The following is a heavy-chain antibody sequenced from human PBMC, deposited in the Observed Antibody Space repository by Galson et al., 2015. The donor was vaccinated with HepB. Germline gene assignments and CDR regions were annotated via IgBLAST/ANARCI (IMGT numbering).Heavy chain of an antibody. CDR3: ARWGLGIAAAGTYGMDV. V-gene: IGHV1-69*06. Sequence: SVKVSCKASGGIFSSYAISWVRQAPGQGLEWMGGIIPIFGTANYAQKFQGRVTIIADKSTSTAYMELSSLRSEDTAVYYCARWGLGIAAAGTYGMDVWGQGTTVTVSS. CDR2: IIPIFGTA. D-gene: IGHD6-13*01. CDR1: GGIFSSYA. J-gene: IGHJ6*02.